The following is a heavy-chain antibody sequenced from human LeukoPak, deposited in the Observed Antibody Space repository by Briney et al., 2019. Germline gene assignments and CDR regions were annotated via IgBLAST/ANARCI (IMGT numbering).Heavy chain of an antibody. CDR2: SGSP. V-gene: IGHV4-61*08. Sequence: PSETLSLTCSVSGDSVSSAGYHWSWIRQAPGKGLEWIGHSGSPSYNPSLKSRVMISIDTSKNQFSLKVSTVTAADTAVYYYTTYYVGEGGRGHWGPGTLVTVSS. CDR1: GDSVSSAGYH. J-gene: IGHJ4*02. D-gene: IGHD2-21*01. CDR3: TTYYVGEGGRGH.